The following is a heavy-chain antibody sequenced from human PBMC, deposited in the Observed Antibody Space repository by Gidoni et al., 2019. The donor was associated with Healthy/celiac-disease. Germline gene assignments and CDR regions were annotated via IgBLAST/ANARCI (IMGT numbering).Heavy chain of an antibody. V-gene: IGHV2-5*01. J-gene: IGHJ4*02. CDR2: IYGNDDK. Sequence: QLPLKESGPTLVQPTQTLPLTCTFSGFSLSTSGVGVGWTRQPPGKALEWLALIYGNDDKRYSPSLKSRLTITKDTSKNQVVLTMTNMDPVDTATYDCAREEMATMSDYWGQGTLVTVSS. CDR3: AREEMATMSDY. CDR1: GFSLSTSGVG. D-gene: IGHD5-12*01.